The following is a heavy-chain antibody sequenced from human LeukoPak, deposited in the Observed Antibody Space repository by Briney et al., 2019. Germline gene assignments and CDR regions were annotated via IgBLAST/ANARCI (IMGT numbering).Heavy chain of an antibody. CDR2: ISSSGGST. Sequence: PGGSLRLSCAASGFTFSNFAMSWVRQAPGKGLGWVSAISSSGGSTYYADSVKGRFTISRDNSKNTLYLQMNSLRAEDTAVYYCAKRRSTVTTVDSWGQGTLVTVSS. CDR1: GFTFSNFA. J-gene: IGHJ4*02. D-gene: IGHD4-17*01. CDR3: AKRRSTVTTVDS. V-gene: IGHV3-23*01.